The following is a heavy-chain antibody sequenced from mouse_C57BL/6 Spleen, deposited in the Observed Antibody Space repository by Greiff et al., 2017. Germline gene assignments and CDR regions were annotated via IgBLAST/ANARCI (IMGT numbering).Heavy chain of an antibody. D-gene: IGHD1-1*01. Sequence: EVMLVESGGGLVKPGGSLKLSCAASGFTFSDYGMHWVRQAPEKGLEWVAYISSGSSTIYYADPVKGRFTISRDNAKNTLFLQMASLRSEDTAMYYCARPTYYYGSSYETWFAYGGQGTLVTVSA. CDR2: ISSGSSTI. CDR1: GFTFSDYG. V-gene: IGHV5-17*01. J-gene: IGHJ3*01. CDR3: ARPTYYYGSSYETWFAY.